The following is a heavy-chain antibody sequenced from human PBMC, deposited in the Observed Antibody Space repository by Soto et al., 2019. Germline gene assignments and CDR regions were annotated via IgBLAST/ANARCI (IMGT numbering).Heavy chain of an antibody. CDR3: ASKYCGGECSPYGMDV. CDR2: IIPIFGTA. Sequence: SVKVSCKASGGTFSSYAISWVRQAPGQGLEWMGGIIPIFGTANYAQKFQGRVTITADKSTSTAYMELSSLRSEETAVYYCASKYCGGECSPYGMDVWGQGTAVTVSS. V-gene: IGHV1-69*06. CDR1: GGTFSSYA. D-gene: IGHD2-21*01. J-gene: IGHJ6*02.